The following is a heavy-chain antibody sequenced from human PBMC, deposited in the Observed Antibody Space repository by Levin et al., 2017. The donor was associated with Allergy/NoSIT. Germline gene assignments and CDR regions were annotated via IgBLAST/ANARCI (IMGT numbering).Heavy chain of an antibody. CDR2: ISYTGIT. D-gene: IGHD5-24*01. CDR3: VRHRVEMSTMYYFDN. Sequence: SETLSLTCTVSGGSISGFYWSWIRLPPGKGLEWIGYISYTGITNYTPSLRGRITISVDTSKNQPSLKLSSVTAADTAVYFCVRHRVEMSTMYYFDNWGQGSLVTVSS. CDR1: GGSISGFY. J-gene: IGHJ4*02. V-gene: IGHV4-59*08.